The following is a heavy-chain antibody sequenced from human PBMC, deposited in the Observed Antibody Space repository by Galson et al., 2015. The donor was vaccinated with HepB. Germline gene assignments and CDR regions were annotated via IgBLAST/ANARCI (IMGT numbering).Heavy chain of an antibody. J-gene: IGHJ6*02. CDR2: ISYDGSNK. CDR3: ARAPGDYYYYGMDV. D-gene: IGHD3-10*01. V-gene: IGHV3-30*04. Sequence: SLRLSCAASGFTFSSYAMHWVRQAPGKGLEWVAVISYDGSNKYYADSVKGRFTISRDNSKNTLYLQMNSLRAEDTAVYYCARAPGDYYYYGMDVWGQGTTVTVSS. CDR1: GFTFSSYA.